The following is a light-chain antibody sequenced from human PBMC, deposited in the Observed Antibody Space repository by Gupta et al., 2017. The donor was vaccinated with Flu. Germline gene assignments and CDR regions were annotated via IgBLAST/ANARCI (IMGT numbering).Light chain of an antibody. J-gene: IGLJ2*01. CDR2: QDS. CDR3: QAWDSSTVV. CDR1: KLGDKY. V-gene: IGLV3-1*01. Sequence: VSVSPGQTASITCSGDKLGDKYACWYQQKPGQSPVLVIYQDSKRPSGIPERFSGSNSGNTATLTISGTQAMDEADYYCQAWDSSTVVFGGGTKLTVL.